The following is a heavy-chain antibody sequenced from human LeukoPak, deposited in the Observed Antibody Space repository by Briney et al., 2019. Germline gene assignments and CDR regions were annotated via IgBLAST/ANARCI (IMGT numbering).Heavy chain of an antibody. J-gene: IGHJ1*01. Sequence: GGSLRLSCEASGFTFSSHGMHWVRQAPGQGLEWVATIWYGGTKKFYADHVKGRFTISRDNSENMLYLQMSRLTGEDAGTYYCAKDKGPHISSSDFWGQGTVVTVSS. CDR2: IWYGGTKK. D-gene: IGHD6-6*01. CDR3: AKDKGPHISSSDF. V-gene: IGHV3-30*02. CDR1: GFTFSSHG.